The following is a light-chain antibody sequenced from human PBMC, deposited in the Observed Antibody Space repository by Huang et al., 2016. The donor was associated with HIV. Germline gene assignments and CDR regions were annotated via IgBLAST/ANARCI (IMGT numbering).Light chain of an antibody. Sequence: EIQMTQSPSSLSASVGDTVTITCRASQNFDIYLNWYQQRPGKAPKHLIYTASSLQTWVQSRFSGSGSGTDFTLTIDSLQPEDFATYYCLQSYSMFRTFGQGTKLDFK. CDR2: TAS. J-gene: IGKJ2*01. CDR3: LQSYSMFRT. CDR1: QNFDIY. V-gene: IGKV1-39*01.